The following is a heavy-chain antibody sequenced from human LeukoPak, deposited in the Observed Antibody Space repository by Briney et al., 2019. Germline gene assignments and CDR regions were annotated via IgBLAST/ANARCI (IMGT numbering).Heavy chain of an antibody. CDR3: ANEIRPNDY. CDR1: GFTFSSYG. J-gene: IGHJ4*02. V-gene: IGHV3-23*01. D-gene: IGHD4-17*01. Sequence: GGSLRLSCAASGFTFSSYGMHWVRQAPGKGLEWVSSISISGGTTYYADSVKGRFTISRENSKSTLYLQMNSLRADDTAVYYCANEIRPNDYWGQGTLVTVSS. CDR2: ISISGGTT.